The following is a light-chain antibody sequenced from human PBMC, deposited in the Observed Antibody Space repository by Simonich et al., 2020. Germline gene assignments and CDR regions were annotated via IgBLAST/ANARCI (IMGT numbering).Light chain of an antibody. CDR1: QSVLYSSNNKNY. CDR2: WAS. CDR3: QQYYSTPNT. V-gene: IGKV4-1*01. J-gene: IGKJ2*01. Sequence: DIVMTQSPDSLAVSLGERATINCKSSQSVLYSSNNKNYLACYQQKPGQPHKLLIDWASTRESGVPDRFSGSGSGTDFTLTISSLQAEDVAVYYCQQYYSTPNTFGQGTKLEIK.